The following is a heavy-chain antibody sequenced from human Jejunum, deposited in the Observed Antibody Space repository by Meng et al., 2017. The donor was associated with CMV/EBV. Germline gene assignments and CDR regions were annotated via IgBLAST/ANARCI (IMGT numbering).Heavy chain of an antibody. CDR3: ARENTNGWCLDV. CDR2: IYRGGST. V-gene: IGHV3-66*02. Sequence: CAASGFAVSSDCMTWVRQAPGKRLEWVSVIYRGGSTHYADSVKGRFTISRDSSRNTVHLQMNSLRPEDTAVYYCARENTNGWCLDVWGQGTAVTVSS. J-gene: IGHJ6*02. CDR1: GFAVSSDC. D-gene: IGHD6-19*01.